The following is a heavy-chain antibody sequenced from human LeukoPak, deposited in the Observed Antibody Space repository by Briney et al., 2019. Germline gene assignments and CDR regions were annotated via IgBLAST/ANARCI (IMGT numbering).Heavy chain of an antibody. D-gene: IGHD3-3*01. Sequence: TGGSPRLSCATSGFTFYSYWVHWVRQAPGEGLVWVSRIKGDVSYANYADSVKGRFTISRDNAKNTLYLQMNSLRVEDTAVYYCARDNDFWSLDYWGQGALVTVSS. J-gene: IGHJ4*02. CDR2: IKGDVSYA. CDR1: GFTFYSYW. V-gene: IGHV3-74*01. CDR3: ARDNDFWSLDY.